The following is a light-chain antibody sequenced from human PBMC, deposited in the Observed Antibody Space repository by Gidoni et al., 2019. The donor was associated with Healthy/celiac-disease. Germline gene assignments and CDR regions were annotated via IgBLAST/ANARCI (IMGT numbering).Light chain of an antibody. Sequence: EIVSTPSPPTLSLAPGDRATLSCRASQSVSSSYLAWYQQKPGQAPRLLIYGASSRATGIPDRFSGSGSGTDFTLTISRLEPEDFAVYYCQQYGSSPPYTFGQGTKLEIK. CDR1: QSVSSSY. J-gene: IGKJ2*01. CDR2: GAS. CDR3: QQYGSSPPYT. V-gene: IGKV3-20*01.